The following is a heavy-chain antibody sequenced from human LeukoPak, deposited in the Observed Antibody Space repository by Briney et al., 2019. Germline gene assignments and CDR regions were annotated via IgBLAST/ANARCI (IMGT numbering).Heavy chain of an antibody. J-gene: IGHJ4*02. Sequence: PGGSLRLSCAASGFTFSSYAMSWVRQAPGKGLEWVSTISSSGDSTNSADSVTGRFTISRDNSKNTLYLQMNSLRAEDTAVFYCARDRGMGSGWYLFDYWGQGTLVTVSS. V-gene: IGHV3-23*01. CDR2: ISSSGDST. CDR1: GFTFSSYA. CDR3: ARDRGMGSGWYLFDY. D-gene: IGHD6-19*01.